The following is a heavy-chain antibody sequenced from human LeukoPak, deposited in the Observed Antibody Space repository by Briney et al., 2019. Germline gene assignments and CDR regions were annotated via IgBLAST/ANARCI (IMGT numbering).Heavy chain of an antibody. Sequence: SGGSLRLSCAASGFTFSSYWMSWVRQAPGKGLEWVANIKQDGSEKYYVDSVKGRFTISRDNAKNSLYLQMNSLRAEDTAVYYCARDQREPLLPGYRATFDYWGQGTLVTVSS. D-gene: IGHD3-9*01. CDR3: ARDQREPLLPGYRATFDY. J-gene: IGHJ4*02. V-gene: IGHV3-7*01. CDR1: GFTFSSYW. CDR2: IKQDGSEK.